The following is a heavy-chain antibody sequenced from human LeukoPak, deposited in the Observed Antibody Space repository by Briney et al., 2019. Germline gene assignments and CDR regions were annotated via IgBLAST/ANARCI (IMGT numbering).Heavy chain of an antibody. CDR2: ISGSGGST. J-gene: IGHJ4*02. CDR3: AKNEVAVAGRTDY. D-gene: IGHD6-19*01. Sequence: GFLRLSCAAAGFTFSSYAMSWVRQAPVKGLEWVSAISGSGGSTYYADSVKGRFTISRDNSKNTLYLQMNSLRAEDTAVYYCAKNEVAVAGRTDYWGQGTLVTVSS. V-gene: IGHV3-23*01. CDR1: GFTFSSYA.